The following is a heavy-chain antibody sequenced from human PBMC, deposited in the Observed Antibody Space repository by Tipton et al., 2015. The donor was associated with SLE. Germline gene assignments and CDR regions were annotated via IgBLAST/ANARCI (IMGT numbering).Heavy chain of an antibody. CDR1: GGSISRYY. CDR3: ARDYGDYFGY. V-gene: IGHV4-59*01. CDR2: IFYSGST. Sequence: TLSLTCTVSGGSISRYYWNWIRQPPGKGLEWIGYIFYSGSTNYSPSLRSRVTISVDTSKNQFSLKLTSVTAADTAVYYCARDYGDYFGYWSQGTLVTVSS. D-gene: IGHD4-17*01. J-gene: IGHJ4*02.